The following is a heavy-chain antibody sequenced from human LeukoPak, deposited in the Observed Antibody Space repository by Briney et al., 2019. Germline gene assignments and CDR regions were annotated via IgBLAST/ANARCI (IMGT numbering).Heavy chain of an antibody. CDR3: AKDRGSGTYSTDAFDI. CDR2: LRYDGSNK. J-gene: IGHJ3*02. D-gene: IGHD1-26*01. CDR1: GFTFNSYG. Sequence: GGSLRLSCAASGFTFNSYGMHWVRQAPGKGLEWVAFLRYDGSNKYYADSVKGRFTISRDNSKNTLYLQMNSLRAEDTAVYYCAKDRGSGTYSTDAFDIWGQGTMVTVSS. V-gene: IGHV3-30*02.